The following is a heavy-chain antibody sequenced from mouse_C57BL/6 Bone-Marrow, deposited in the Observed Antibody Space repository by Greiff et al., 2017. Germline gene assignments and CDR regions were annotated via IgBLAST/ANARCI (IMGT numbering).Heavy chain of an antibody. Sequence: QVQLQQSGAELVRPGASVKMSCKASGYTFTSYNMHWVKPTPRQGLEWIGAIYPGNGDTSYNQKFKGKATLTVDKSSSTAYMQRSSLTSEDSAVYLCARARGGRRSFYYFDDWGQVTTRTVYS. J-gene: IGHJ2*01. CDR1: GYTFTSYN. CDR3: ARARGGRRSFYYFDD. D-gene: IGHD3-3*01. CDR2: IYPGNGDT. V-gene: IGHV1-12*01.